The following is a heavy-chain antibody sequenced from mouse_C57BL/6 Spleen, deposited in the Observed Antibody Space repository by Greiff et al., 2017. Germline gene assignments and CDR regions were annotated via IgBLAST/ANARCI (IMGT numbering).Heavy chain of an antibody. V-gene: IGHV1-55*01. J-gene: IGHJ2*01. CDR3: ARGPGTFFDY. Sequence: VKLQESGAELVKPGASVKMSCKASGYTFTSYWITWVKQRPGQGLEWIGDIYPGSGSTNYNEKFKSKATLTVDTSSSTAYMQLSSLTSEDSAVYYCARGPGTFFDYWGQGTTLTVSS. CDR1: GYTFTSYW. D-gene: IGHD4-1*01. CDR2: IYPGSGST.